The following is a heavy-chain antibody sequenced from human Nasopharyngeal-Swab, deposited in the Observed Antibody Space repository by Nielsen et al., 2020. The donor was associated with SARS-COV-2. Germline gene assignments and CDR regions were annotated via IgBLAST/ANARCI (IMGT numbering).Heavy chain of an antibody. V-gene: IGHV3-74*01. CDR3: ARVPYNWNHNRTQLKYYFDY. J-gene: IGHJ4*02. Sequence: WIRQPPGKGLLWVSRINTDGSSTPYADSVKGRFTISRDNAKNTLYLQMNSLRAEDTAVYYCARVPYNWNHNRTQLKYYFDYWGQGTLVTVSS. D-gene: IGHD1-14*01. CDR2: INTDGSST.